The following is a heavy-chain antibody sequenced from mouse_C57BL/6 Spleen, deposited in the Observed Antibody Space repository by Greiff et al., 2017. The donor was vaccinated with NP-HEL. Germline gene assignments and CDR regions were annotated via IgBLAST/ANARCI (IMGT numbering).Heavy chain of an antibody. CDR2: IYIGNGYT. V-gene: IGHV1-58*01. CDR1: GYTFTSYG. Sequence: EVQLQQSGAELVRPGSSVKMSCKTSGYTFTSYGINWVKQRPGQGLEWIGYIYIGNGYTKYNEKFKGKATLTSDTSSSTAYMQLSSLTSEDSAIYFCAIYDYDDPYYFDYWGQGTTLTVSS. J-gene: IGHJ2*01. D-gene: IGHD2-4*01. CDR3: AIYDYDDPYYFDY.